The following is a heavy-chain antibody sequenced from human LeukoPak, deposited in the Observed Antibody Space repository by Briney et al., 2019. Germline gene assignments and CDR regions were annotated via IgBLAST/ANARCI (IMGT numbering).Heavy chain of an antibody. CDR3: TRGQPLDK. J-gene: IGHJ4*02. CDR2: ISPSATTI. V-gene: IGHV3-48*04. CDR1: AFTFSGYS. Sequence: GGSLRLSCAASAFTFSGYSMNWVRQAPGKGLEWVSYISPSATTIYYADSVKGRFTISRDNAKNSLYLQMDSLRADDTAVYYCTRGQPLDKWGQGTLVIVSS. D-gene: IGHD6-13*01.